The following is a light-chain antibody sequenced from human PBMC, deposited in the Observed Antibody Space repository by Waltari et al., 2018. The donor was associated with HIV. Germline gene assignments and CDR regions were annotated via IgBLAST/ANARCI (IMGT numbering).Light chain of an antibody. J-gene: IGKJ4*02. Sequence: EIVMTQSQATLSASPGERGTLSCRASENINTTLAWYQLKPGQAPRLLISGASTRATGIPARFSGSGSGADFTLNIGTLQSEDFAVYYCQQYNKWPRTFGRGTKVEI. CDR1: ENINTT. CDR2: GAS. CDR3: QQYNKWPRT. V-gene: IGKV3-15*01.